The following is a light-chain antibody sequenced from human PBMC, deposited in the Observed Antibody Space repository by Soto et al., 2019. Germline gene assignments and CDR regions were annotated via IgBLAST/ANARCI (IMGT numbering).Light chain of an antibody. CDR2: DAS. V-gene: IGKV3-11*01. Sequence: VLTQSPAPLSLSPGERASLSCRASRSVSSYLAWYQQKPGQAPRLLIYDASNRATGIPARFSGSGSGTDFTLTISSLEPEDFAVYYCQQRSNWPWTFGQGTKVDIK. CDR3: QQRSNWPWT. CDR1: RSVSSY. J-gene: IGKJ1*01.